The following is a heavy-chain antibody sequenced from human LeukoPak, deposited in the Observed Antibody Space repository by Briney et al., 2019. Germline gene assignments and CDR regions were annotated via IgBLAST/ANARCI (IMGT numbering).Heavy chain of an antibody. CDR3: AREMATGTTSPFDI. Sequence: ASVKVSCKASGYTFTSYYMHWVRQAPGQGLEWMGWINPTSGGTDFTQKFQGRVTMTTDTSISTAYMELSRLRSDDTAVYYCAREMATGTTSPFDIWGQGTMVTVSS. V-gene: IGHV1-2*02. CDR2: INPTSGGT. CDR1: GYTFTSYY. D-gene: IGHD1-1*01. J-gene: IGHJ3*02.